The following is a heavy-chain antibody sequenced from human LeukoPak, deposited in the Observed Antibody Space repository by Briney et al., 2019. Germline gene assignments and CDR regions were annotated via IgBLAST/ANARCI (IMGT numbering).Heavy chain of an antibody. Sequence: SGGSLRLSCAASGFTFNNYWMAWVRQAPGKGLEWVANIKGDRSEKFYVDSVKGRFTISRDNAKNSLYLQMGSLRAEDTAVYYCARGDGYNFNWFDPWGQGTLVTVSS. CDR3: ARGDGYNFNWFDP. CDR1: GFTFNNYW. CDR2: IKGDRSEK. J-gene: IGHJ5*02. V-gene: IGHV3-7*04. D-gene: IGHD5-24*01.